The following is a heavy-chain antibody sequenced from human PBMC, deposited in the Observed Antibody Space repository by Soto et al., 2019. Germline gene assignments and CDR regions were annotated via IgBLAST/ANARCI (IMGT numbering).Heavy chain of an antibody. CDR2: SFSSGGT. Sequence: GGSLRLSCAAFGFTLDKYTMGWVRQAPGKGLEWVAESFSSGGTQYADSVKGRFTISRDNSRNMVFLQMNGLRVEDTALYYCAGDREPDVFWAFDWWGQGALVTVSP. CDR1: GFTLDKYT. V-gene: IGHV3-53*01. D-gene: IGHD3-3*01. CDR3: AGDREPDVFWAFDW. J-gene: IGHJ4*02.